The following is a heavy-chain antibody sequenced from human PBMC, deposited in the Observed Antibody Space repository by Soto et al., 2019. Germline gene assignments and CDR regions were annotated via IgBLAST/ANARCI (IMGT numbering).Heavy chain of an antibody. Sequence: SETLSLTCTVSGGSISSHYWTWIWIRQLPGRGLEWVGYIYDSVKTKYNPSLKSRVTISVDTSKNQFSLQLSSVTAADTAIYYCATRITVFGLLIPPFDPWGQGTQVTVSS. V-gene: IGHV4-59*11. CDR2: IYDSVKT. CDR3: ATRITVFGLLIPPFDP. D-gene: IGHD3-3*01. J-gene: IGHJ5*02. CDR1: GGSISSHY.